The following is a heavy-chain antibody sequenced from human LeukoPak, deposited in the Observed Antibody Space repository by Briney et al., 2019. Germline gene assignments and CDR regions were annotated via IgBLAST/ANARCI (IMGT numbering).Heavy chain of an antibody. CDR3: ARSNHRGDYFDY. J-gene: IGHJ4*02. CDR2: MNPNSGNT. V-gene: IGHV1-8*03. Sequence: ASVKVSCKASGYTFTSYDINWVRQSTGQGLEWMGWMNPNSGNTGYAQKFQGRVTITRNTSISIAYMELSSLRSEDTAVYYCARSNHRGDYFDYWGQGTLVTVSS. D-gene: IGHD1-14*01. CDR1: GYTFTSYD.